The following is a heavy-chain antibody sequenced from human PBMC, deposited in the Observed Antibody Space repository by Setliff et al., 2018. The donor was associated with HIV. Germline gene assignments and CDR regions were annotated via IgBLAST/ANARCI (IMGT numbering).Heavy chain of an antibody. CDR2: IIAMFGTA. CDR1: GGTFSTYV. D-gene: IGHD2-15*01. V-gene: IGHV1-69*13. Sequence: SVKVSCKASGGTFSTYVITWVRQAPGQGLEWMGGIIAMFGTANYAQKFQDRVTITADESTSTAYMELSRPRSEDTAVYYCARSLRYCSADGCFSGWVYDAFDIWGQGTMVTVSS. J-gene: IGHJ3*02. CDR3: ARSLRYCSADGCFSGWVYDAFDI.